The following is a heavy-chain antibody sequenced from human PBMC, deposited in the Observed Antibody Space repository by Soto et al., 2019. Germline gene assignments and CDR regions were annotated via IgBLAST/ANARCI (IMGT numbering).Heavy chain of an antibody. Sequence: GGSLRLSCSASGLPHSNFAMMWVRQAPGKGLECVSGIYGSGRGIEYADSVKGRFTISRDNSKNTVYLQMTDLRADDTAVYYCAKDPVYHDGLWLIDHWRQRTLVTVSS. J-gene: IGHJ4*02. CDR3: AKDPVYHDGLWLIDH. V-gene: IGHV3-23*05. CDR1: GLPHSNFA. CDR2: IYGSGRGI. D-gene: IGHD2-2*02.